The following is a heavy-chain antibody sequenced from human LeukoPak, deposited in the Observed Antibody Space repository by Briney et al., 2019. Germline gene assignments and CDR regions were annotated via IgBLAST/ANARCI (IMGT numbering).Heavy chain of an antibody. Sequence: GGSLRLSCAASGFTFSSYAMSWVHQAPGKGLEWVSAISGSGGSTYYADSVKGRFTISRDNSKNTLYLQMNSLRAEDTAVYYCAKDLRYYYDSSGYFGYWGQGTLVTVSS. CDR3: AKDLRYYYDSSGYFGY. CDR2: ISGSGGST. V-gene: IGHV3-23*01. D-gene: IGHD3-22*01. CDR1: GFTFSSYA. J-gene: IGHJ4*02.